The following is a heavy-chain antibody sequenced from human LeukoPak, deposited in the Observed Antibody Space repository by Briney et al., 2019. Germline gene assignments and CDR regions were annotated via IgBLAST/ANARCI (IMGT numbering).Heavy chain of an antibody. Sequence: GGSLRLSCAASELTLSNYCMTWVRQGPGKGLEWVATIKRDGAETYYVDSVKGRFTISRDNAKNSVYLQMNSLRVEDTAVYYCAGAWSRVDGFDIWGQGTMVTVSS. CDR1: ELTLSNYC. J-gene: IGHJ3*02. D-gene: IGHD2-8*02. CDR2: IKRDGAET. V-gene: IGHV3-7*01. CDR3: AGAWSRVDGFDI.